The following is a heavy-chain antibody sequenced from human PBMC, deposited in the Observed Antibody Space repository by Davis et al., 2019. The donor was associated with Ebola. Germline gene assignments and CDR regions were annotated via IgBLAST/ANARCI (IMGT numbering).Heavy chain of an antibody. CDR2: IWYDGSNK. CDR3: ARDRYSSTWHRGYY. V-gene: IGHV3-33*01. CDR1: GFTFSSYG. D-gene: IGHD6-13*01. Sequence: GESLKISCAASGFTFSSYGMHWVRQAPGKGLEWVAVIWYDGSNKYYADSVKGRFTISRDNGKNSLYLQMNSLRDEDTALYYCARDRYSSTWHRGYYWGQGILVTVSS. J-gene: IGHJ4*02.